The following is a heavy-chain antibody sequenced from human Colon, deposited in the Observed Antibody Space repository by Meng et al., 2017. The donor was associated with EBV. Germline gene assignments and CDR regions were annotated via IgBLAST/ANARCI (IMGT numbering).Heavy chain of an antibody. CDR2: IYYSGSA. CDR1: GGSISSGGYS. CDR3: ARGAYFDY. Sequence: QLQLQESVSGLVKPSETLSLTCAVSGGSISSGGYSWHWIRQPPGKGLQWIGYIYYSGSAFYNPSLKSRVTLSVDRSKNQFSLNLSSVTAADTAVYYCARGAYFDYWGQGTLVTVSS. V-gene: IGHV4-30-2*01. J-gene: IGHJ4*02.